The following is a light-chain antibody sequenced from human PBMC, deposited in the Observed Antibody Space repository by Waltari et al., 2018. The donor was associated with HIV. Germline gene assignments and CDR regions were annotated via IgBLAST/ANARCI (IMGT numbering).Light chain of an antibody. Sequence: QSVLTQPPSVSGAPGQRVTISCTGSSSNIGAGYQVHWYQQLPGTAPKLLIYGNSNRPSGVPDRFSGSKSGTSASLAITGLQAEDEADYHCQSYDSSLSGYVFGTG. CDR1: SSNIGAGYQ. V-gene: IGLV1-40*01. J-gene: IGLJ1*01. CDR3: QSYDSSLSGYV. CDR2: GNS.